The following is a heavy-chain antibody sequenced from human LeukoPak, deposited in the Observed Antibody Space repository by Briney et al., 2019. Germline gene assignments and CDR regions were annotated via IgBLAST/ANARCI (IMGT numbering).Heavy chain of an antibody. CDR3: ARVPGSTVTPNYFDY. D-gene: IGHD4-17*01. Sequence: GGSLRLSCAASGFTFSSYAMQWVRQAPGKGLEWVAVISYDGSNKYYADSVKCRFTISRDNSKNTLNLQMNGLRAQDTAVYYCARVPGSTVTPNYFDYWGQGTLVTVSS. J-gene: IGHJ4*02. V-gene: IGHV3-30*04. CDR1: GFTFSSYA. CDR2: ISYDGSNK.